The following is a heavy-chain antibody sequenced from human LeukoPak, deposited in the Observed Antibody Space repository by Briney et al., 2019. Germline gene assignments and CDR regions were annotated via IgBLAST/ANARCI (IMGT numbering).Heavy chain of an antibody. CDR1: GFTFSSYA. CDR2: ISYDGSNK. J-gene: IGHJ4*02. D-gene: IGHD2-15*01. V-gene: IGHV3-30*04. CDR3: ARVSLPTRLLLRWDFDY. Sequence: GRSLRLSCAASGFTFSSYAMHWVRQAPGKGLEWVAVISYDGSNKYYADSVKGRFTISRDNSKNTLYLQMNSLRAEDTAVYYCARVSLPTRLLLRWDFDYWGQGTLVIVSS.